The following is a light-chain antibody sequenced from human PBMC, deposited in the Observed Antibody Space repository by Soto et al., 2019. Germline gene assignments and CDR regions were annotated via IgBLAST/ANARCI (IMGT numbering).Light chain of an antibody. CDR1: QSVSSN. CDR3: QQYNNWPPTWT. Sequence: EILMTQSPATLSVSTGERATLSCRSSQSVSSNLAWYQQKPGQAPRLLIYGVSTRATGIPARFSGSGSGTDFTLTISSLQSEDFSVYYCQQYNNWPPTWTFGQGTKVDIK. V-gene: IGKV3-15*01. CDR2: GVS. J-gene: IGKJ1*01.